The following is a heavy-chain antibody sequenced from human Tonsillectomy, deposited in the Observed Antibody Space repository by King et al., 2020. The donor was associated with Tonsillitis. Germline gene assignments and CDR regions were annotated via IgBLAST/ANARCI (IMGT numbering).Heavy chain of an antibody. J-gene: IGHJ1*01. Sequence: VQLVESGGGLVQPGGSLRLSCAASGFTFSSYTMTWVRQAPGKGLEWVSSIGGPGTSPYFADSMKGRFTISRDNSRNTLCLQMSSLRAEDTAIYYGAKVGSSWFAEYFHHWGQGTLVTVSS. CDR1: GFTFSSYT. CDR3: AKVGSSWFAEYFHH. CDR2: IGGPGTSP. D-gene: IGHD6-13*01. V-gene: IGHV3-23*04.